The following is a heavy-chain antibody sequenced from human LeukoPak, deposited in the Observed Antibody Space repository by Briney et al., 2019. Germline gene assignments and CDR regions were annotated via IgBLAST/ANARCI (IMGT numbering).Heavy chain of an antibody. CDR3: ARGGVGYCSSTSCYANWFDP. Sequence: GGSLRLSCAASGFTFSSYAMHWVRQAPGKGLEWVAVISYDGSNKYYADSVKGRFTISRDNSKNTLYLQMNSLRAEDTAVYYCARGGVGYCSSTSCYANWFDPWGQGTLVTVSS. V-gene: IGHV3-30-3*01. CDR1: GFTFSSYA. J-gene: IGHJ5*02. CDR2: ISYDGSNK. D-gene: IGHD2-2*01.